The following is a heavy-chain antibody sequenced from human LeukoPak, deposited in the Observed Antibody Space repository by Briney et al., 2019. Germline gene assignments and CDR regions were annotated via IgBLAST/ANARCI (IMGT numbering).Heavy chain of an antibody. Sequence: SQTLSLTCAVSGGSISSGGYSWSWIRQPPGKGLEWIGYIYHSGSTYYNPSLKSRVTISVDRSKNQFSLKLSSVTAADTAVYYCASLTFSGRGNWFDPWGQGTLVTVPS. V-gene: IGHV4-30-2*01. D-gene: IGHD3-10*01. CDR1: GGSISSGGYS. J-gene: IGHJ5*02. CDR3: ASLTFSGRGNWFDP. CDR2: IYHSGST.